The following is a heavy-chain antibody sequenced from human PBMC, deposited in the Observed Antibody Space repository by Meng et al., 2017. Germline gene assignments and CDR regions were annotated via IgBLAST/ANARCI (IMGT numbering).Heavy chain of an antibody. Sequence: GESLKISCAASGFTFSSYGMHWVRQAPGKGLEWVAVIWYDGSNKYYADSVKGRFTISRDNSKNTLYLQMNSLRAEDTAVYYCARDLTGVLLWFGDRQDAFDIWGQGTKVTVSS. J-gene: IGHJ3*02. D-gene: IGHD3-10*01. V-gene: IGHV3-33*01. CDR2: IWYDGSNK. CDR3: ARDLTGVLLWFGDRQDAFDI. CDR1: GFTFSSYG.